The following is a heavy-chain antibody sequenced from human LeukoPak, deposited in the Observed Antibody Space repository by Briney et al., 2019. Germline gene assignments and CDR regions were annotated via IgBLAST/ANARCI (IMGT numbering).Heavy chain of an antibody. CDR3: ARMVPGVNNWFDP. CDR1: GGSISRYY. Sequence: SETLSLTCTVSGGSISRYYWGWIRQPPGKGLEWIGYIYYSGSTNYNPSLKSRVTISVDTSKNQFSLKLSSVTAADTAVYYCARMVPGVNNWFDPWGQGTLVTVSS. CDR2: IYYSGST. V-gene: IGHV4-59*01. J-gene: IGHJ5*02. D-gene: IGHD3-10*01.